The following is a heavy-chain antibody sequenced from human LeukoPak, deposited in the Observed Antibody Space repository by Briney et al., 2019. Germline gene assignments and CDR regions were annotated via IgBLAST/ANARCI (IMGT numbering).Heavy chain of an antibody. D-gene: IGHD2-21*02. V-gene: IGHV3-30*04. J-gene: IGHJ6*03. CDR1: GFTFSSYA. CDR3: ARGGGDSYYYYYMDV. Sequence: GGSLRLSCAACGFTFSSYAMHWVRQAPGKGLEWVAVIPYDGSNKYYADSVKGRFTISRDNSKNTLYLQMNSLRAEDTAVYYCARGGGDSYYYYYMDVWGKGTTVTVSS. CDR2: IPYDGSNK.